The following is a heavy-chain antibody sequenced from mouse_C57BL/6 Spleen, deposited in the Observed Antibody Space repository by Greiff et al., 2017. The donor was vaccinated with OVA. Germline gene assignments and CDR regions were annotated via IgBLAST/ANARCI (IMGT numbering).Heavy chain of an antibody. Sequence: QVQLQQSGPGLVQPSQSLSITCTVSGFSLTSYGVHWVRQSPGKGLEWLGVIWRGGSTDYNAAFISRLSISKDNSKSQVFFKMNSLQADDTAIYYCARGPSTIVTTGFAYWGQGTLVTVSA. CDR1: GFSLTSYG. CDR2: IWRGGST. J-gene: IGHJ3*01. CDR3: ARGPSTIVTTGFAY. D-gene: IGHD2-2*01. V-gene: IGHV2-2*01.